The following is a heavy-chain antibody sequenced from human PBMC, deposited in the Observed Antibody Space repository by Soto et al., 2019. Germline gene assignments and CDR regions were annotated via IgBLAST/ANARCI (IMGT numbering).Heavy chain of an antibody. D-gene: IGHD2-2*01. CDR2: IKQDGSED. CDR3: DRPGVVTEAPIGMDV. J-gene: IGHJ6*02. CDR1: GFTFNKYW. Sequence: GGSLRLSCAASGFTFNKYWMSWVRQAPGRGLEWVANIKQDGSEDYYADSVKGRFTISRDNAKNSLYLQMNSLRAEETAVYFCDRPGVVTEAPIGMDVWGQGTTVNVSS. V-gene: IGHV3-7*03.